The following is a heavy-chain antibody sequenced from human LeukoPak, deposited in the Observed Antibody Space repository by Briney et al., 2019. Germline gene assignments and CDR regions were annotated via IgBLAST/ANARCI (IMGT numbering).Heavy chain of an antibody. CDR3: ARVTTVGGRYLDL. D-gene: IGHD4-23*01. V-gene: IGHV3-48*03. CDR1: GFTFSSYE. CDR2: IGSGSYTI. Sequence: GGSLRLSCAGSGFTFSSYEMNWVRQAPGKGLEWISYIGSGSYTIYYADPVKGRFTTFRDNAKNSLYLQMNGLRAEDTAVYYCARVTTVGGRYLDLWGRGTLDTVSS. J-gene: IGHJ2*01.